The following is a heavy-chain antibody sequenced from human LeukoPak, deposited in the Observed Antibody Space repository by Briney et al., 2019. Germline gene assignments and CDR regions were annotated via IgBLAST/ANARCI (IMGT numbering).Heavy chain of an antibody. D-gene: IGHD3-22*01. V-gene: IGHV1-2*02. CDR3: ARLADYYDSSGSAS. Sequence: ASVKVSCKASGYTFTGYYIHWVRQAPGQGLEWMGWINPNSGGTNYAQKFQGRVTMTRDTSISTAYMELSRLKSDDTAVYYCARLADYYDSSGSASWGQGTLVTVSS. CDR2: INPNSGGT. J-gene: IGHJ5*02. CDR1: GYTFTGYY.